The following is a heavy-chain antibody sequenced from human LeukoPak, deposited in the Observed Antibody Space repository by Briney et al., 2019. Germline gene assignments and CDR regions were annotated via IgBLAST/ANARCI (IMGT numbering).Heavy chain of an antibody. CDR2: IYYSGST. Sequence: PSETLSLTCTVSGGSISSSSYYWSWIRQPPGKGLEWIGYIYYSGSTNYNPSLKSRVTISVDTSKNQFSLKLSSVTAADTAVYYCARTVVVPAAKTNWFDPWGQGTLVTVSS. CDR3: ARTVVVPAAKTNWFDP. D-gene: IGHD2-2*01. CDR1: GGSISSSSYY. J-gene: IGHJ5*02. V-gene: IGHV4-61*01.